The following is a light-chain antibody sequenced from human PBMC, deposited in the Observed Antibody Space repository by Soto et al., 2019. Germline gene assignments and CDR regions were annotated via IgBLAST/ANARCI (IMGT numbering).Light chain of an antibody. CDR1: QDISKS. J-gene: IGKJ4*01. V-gene: IGKV1-33*01. Sequence: DIQMTQSPSSLSASVGDRITVTCQASQDISKSLNWYQHKPGEAPRLLIYDASNLEVGVPSRFSGSGSGTDFTFTIRSLQPEDIATYYCQQYDDLSALTFGGGTKVEIK. CDR2: DAS. CDR3: QQYDDLSALT.